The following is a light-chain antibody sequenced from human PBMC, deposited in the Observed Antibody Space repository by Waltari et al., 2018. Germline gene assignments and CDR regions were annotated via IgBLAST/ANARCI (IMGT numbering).Light chain of an antibody. V-gene: IGLV3-19*01. CDR1: SLRSCY. CDR2: GKN. CDR3: NSRDSSGSHVV. Sequence: SSELTQDPAVSVALGQTVRIACQGDSLRSCYARWYQQKPGQAPLLVIYGKNNRPSGIPDRFSGSNSGNTASLTITGAQAEDEADYYCNSRDSSGSHVVFGGGTKLTVL. J-gene: IGLJ2*01.